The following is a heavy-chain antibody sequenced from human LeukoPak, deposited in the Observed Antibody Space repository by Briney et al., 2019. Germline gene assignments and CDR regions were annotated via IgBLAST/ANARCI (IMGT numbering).Heavy chain of an antibody. D-gene: IGHD6-19*01. J-gene: IGHJ3*02. V-gene: IGHV3-53*04. CDR3: ARDSSGWADAFDI. Sequence: PSGGSLRLSCAASGFTVSSNYMSWVRQAPGKGLEWVSVIYSGGSTYYADSVKGRFTISRHNSKNTLYLQMNSLRAEDTAVYYCARDSSGWADAFDIWGQGTVVSVSS. CDR2: IYSGGST. CDR1: GFTVSSNY.